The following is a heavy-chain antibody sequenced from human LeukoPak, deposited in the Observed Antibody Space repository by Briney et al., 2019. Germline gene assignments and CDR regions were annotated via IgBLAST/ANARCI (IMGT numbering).Heavy chain of an antibody. Sequence: PGGSLRLSCAASGFTFSSYGMHWVRQAPGKGLEWVAFIRYDGSNKYYADSVKGRFTISRDNSKNTLYLQMNGLRAEDTAVYYCARDYYYDSTGYSGADYWGQGTLVTVSS. CDR3: ARDYYYDSTGYSGADY. CDR1: GFTFSSYG. D-gene: IGHD3-22*01. CDR2: IRYDGSNK. V-gene: IGHV3-30*02. J-gene: IGHJ4*02.